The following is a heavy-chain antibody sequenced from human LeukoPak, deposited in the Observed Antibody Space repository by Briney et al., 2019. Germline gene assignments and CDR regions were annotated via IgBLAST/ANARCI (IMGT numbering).Heavy chain of an antibody. CDR3: ARHIRGDYAWFDP. J-gene: IGHJ5*02. CDR2: INHSGST. Sequence: PSETLSLTCAVYGGSLSGYYWSWIRQPPGKGLEWIGEINHSGSTNYNPSLKSRVTISVDTSKNQFSLKLSSVTAADTAVYYCARHIRGDYAWFDPWGQGTLVTVSS. D-gene: IGHD4-17*01. CDR1: GGSLSGYY. V-gene: IGHV4-34*01.